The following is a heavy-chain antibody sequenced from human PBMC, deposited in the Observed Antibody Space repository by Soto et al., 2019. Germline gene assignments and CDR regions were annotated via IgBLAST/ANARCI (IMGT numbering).Heavy chain of an antibody. CDR1: GFIFASYG. Sequence: QVQLVESGGGVVQPGRSLRLSCAASGFIFASYGMHWVRQTPGKGLEWVAVISYDGSNKYYADSVKGRFTISRDNSKNTLYLQMNSLRAEDTAVYYCAKELAQQWLLRGYFDYWGQGTLVTVSS. J-gene: IGHJ4*02. CDR3: AKELAQQWLLRGYFDY. D-gene: IGHD6-19*01. V-gene: IGHV3-30*18. CDR2: ISYDGSNK.